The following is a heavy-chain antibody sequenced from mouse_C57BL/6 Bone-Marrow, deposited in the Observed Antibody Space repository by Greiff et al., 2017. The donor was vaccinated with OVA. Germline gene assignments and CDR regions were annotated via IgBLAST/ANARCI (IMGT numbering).Heavy chain of an antibody. J-gene: IGHJ4*01. D-gene: IGHD2-5*01. Sequence: EVKVVESGGGLVKPGGSLKLSCAASGFTFSSYAMSWVRQTPEKRLEWVATISDGGSYTYYPDNVKGRFTISRDNAKNNLYLQMSHLKSEDTAMYYCARDRGYSNSYYAMDYWGQGTSVTVSS. V-gene: IGHV5-4*01. CDR2: ISDGGSYT. CDR3: ARDRGYSNSYYAMDY. CDR1: GFTFSSYA.